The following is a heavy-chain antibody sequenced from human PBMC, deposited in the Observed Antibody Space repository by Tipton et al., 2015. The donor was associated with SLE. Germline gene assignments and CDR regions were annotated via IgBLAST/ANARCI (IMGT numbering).Heavy chain of an antibody. CDR2: IYYSGST. D-gene: IGHD5-18*01. CDR1: GGSISSYY. J-gene: IGHJ3*02. Sequence: TLSLTCTVSGGSISSYYWSWIRQPPGKGLEWIGYIYYSGSTNYNPSLKSRVTISVDTSKNQFSLKLSSVTAADAAVYYCARDGSVRGYSDLRAFDIWGQGTMVTVSS. CDR3: ARDGSVRGYSDLRAFDI. V-gene: IGHV4-59*12.